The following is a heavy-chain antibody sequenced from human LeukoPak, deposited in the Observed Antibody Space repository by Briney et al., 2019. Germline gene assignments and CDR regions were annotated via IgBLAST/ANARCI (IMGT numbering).Heavy chain of an antibody. D-gene: IGHD3-22*01. J-gene: IGHJ4*02. CDR1: GYSFTSYW. CDR3: ARLDSGGYYYAYY. V-gene: IGHV5-51*01. Sequence: GESLKISRKGSGYSFTSYWIGWVRQMPGKGLEWMGITNPGDSDTRYSPSFQGQVTISAGKSISTAYLQWSSLRASDTAMYYCARLDSGGYYYAYYWGQGTLVTVSS. CDR2: TNPGDSDT.